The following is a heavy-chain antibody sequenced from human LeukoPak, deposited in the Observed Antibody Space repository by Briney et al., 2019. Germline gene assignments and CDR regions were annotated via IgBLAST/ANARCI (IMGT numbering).Heavy chain of an antibody. D-gene: IGHD3-3*01. Sequence: SETLSLTCDVYSGSFSGNYWSWIRQPPGKGLEWIGEINHSGSTNYNPSLKSRVTLSVDTSKNQVSLKLTSVTAADTAVYYCARGGRSDFWSGYLYYWGQGTLVTVSS. J-gene: IGHJ4*02. V-gene: IGHV4-34*01. CDR1: SGSFSGNY. CDR2: INHSGST. CDR3: ARGGRSDFWSGYLYY.